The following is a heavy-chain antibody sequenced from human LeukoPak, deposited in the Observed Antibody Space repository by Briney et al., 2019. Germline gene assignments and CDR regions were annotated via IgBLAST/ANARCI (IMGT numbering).Heavy chain of an antibody. CDR2: IYYSGST. Sequence: SETLSLTCTVSGGSISSSSYYWGWIRQPPGKGLERIGSIYYSGSTYYNPSLKSRVTISVDTSKNQFSLKLSSVTAADTAVYYCARWSYYGWLFDYWGQGTLVTVSS. CDR1: GGSISSSSYY. J-gene: IGHJ4*02. V-gene: IGHV4-39*01. D-gene: IGHD1-26*01. CDR3: ARWSYYGWLFDY.